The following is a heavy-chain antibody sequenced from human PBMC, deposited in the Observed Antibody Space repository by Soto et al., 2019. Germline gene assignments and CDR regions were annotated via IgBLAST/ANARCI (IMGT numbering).Heavy chain of an antibody. D-gene: IGHD1-26*01. CDR3: ARDRRGAQSGAPRWFDP. J-gene: IGHJ5*02. CDR2: IHYSGST. V-gene: IGHV4-59*01. CDR1: GGSISSYY. Sequence: SSETLSLTCTVSGGSISSYYWGWIRQPPGKGLEWIGYIHYSGSTNYNPSLRSRVTLSVDTPKNQFSLKVNSMTAADTAIYYCARDRRGAQSGAPRWFDPWGQGTLVTVSS.